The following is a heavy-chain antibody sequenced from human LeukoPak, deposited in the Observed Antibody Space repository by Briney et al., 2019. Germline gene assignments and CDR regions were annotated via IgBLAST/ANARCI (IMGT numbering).Heavy chain of an antibody. V-gene: IGHV3-11*01. CDR2: IGSGGSTI. J-gene: IGHJ4*02. CDR1: GSTFGDYY. Sequence: GGSLRLSCEASGSTFGDYYMSWIRQAPGKGLEWVAYIGSGGSTIHYAESVKGRFTISRDNDKNSLFLQMSSLRAEDTAVYFCARDNYYDTSGYYWSSWGQGTLVTVPS. CDR3: ARDNYYDTSGYYWSS. D-gene: IGHD3-22*01.